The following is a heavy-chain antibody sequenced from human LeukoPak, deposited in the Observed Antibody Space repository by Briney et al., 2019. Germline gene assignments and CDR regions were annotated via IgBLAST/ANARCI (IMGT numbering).Heavy chain of an antibody. CDR1: GFTFSSYA. CDR3: AKAATGNVNLYYFDY. Sequence: GGSLRLSCAASGFTFSSYAMSWVRQAPGKGLEWVSAISGSGGSTYYADSVKGRFTISRDNPKNTLYLQLNSLRAEDTAVYYCAKAATGNVNLYYFDYWGQGTLVTVSS. D-gene: IGHD1-1*01. CDR2: ISGSGGST. V-gene: IGHV3-23*01. J-gene: IGHJ4*02.